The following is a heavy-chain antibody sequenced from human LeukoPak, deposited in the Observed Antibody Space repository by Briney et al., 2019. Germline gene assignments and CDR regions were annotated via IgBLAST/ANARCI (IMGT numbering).Heavy chain of an antibody. J-gene: IGHJ6*03. Sequence: GGSLRLSCAASGLTFSSFGMNWVRQAPGKGLEWVSYISSSSSTIYYADSVKGRFTISRDNAKNSLYLQMNSLRAEDTAVYYCARDQGSGINYYYYYMDVWGKGTTVTVSS. D-gene: IGHD3-10*01. CDR1: GLTFSSFG. CDR2: ISSSSSTI. CDR3: ARDQGSGINYYYYYMDV. V-gene: IGHV3-48*01.